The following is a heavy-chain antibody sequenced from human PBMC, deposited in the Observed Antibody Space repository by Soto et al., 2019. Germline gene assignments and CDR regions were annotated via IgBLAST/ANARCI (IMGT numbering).Heavy chain of an antibody. V-gene: IGHV3-74*01. CDR2: IDSGGRTT. J-gene: IGHJ5*02. CDR3: ARDSFPYSFDP. D-gene: IGHD2-15*01. Sequence: PGGSLRLSCAASGFTFSSDWMHWFRQAPGKGLVWVSRIDSGGRTTTYADSVKGRFTISRDNAKNTLYLQMNGLRAEDTAVYYCARDSFPYSFDPWGQGTLVTVSS. CDR1: GFTFSSDW.